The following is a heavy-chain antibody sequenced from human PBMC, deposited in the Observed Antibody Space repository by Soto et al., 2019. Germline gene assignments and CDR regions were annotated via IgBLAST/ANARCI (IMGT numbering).Heavy chain of an antibody. V-gene: IGHV3-23*01. D-gene: IGHD3-22*01. CDR3: AKDYYDSSGYSYDAFDI. J-gene: IGHJ3*02. CDR1: GFTFSSYA. Sequence: GGSLRLSCEASGFTFSSYAMSWVRQAPGKGLEWVSAISGSGGSTYYADSVKGRFTISRDNSKNTLYLQMNSLRAEDTAVYYCAKDYYDSSGYSYDAFDIWGQGTMVTVSS. CDR2: ISGSGGST.